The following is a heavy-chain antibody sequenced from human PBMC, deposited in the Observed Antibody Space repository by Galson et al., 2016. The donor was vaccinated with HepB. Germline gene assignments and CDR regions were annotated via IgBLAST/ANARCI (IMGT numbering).Heavy chain of an antibody. CDR2: FIHVLRIA. CDR3: TRESGAFVPFGY. V-gene: IGHV1-69*04. Sequence: SVKVSSKASGGIFSSYSISWVRQAPGQGLEWMGRFIHVLRIANSAQKFQGRVTITADKSKSESFLKLNSVTAADTAMYYCTRESGAFVPFGYWGQGALVTVS. J-gene: IGHJ4*02. D-gene: IGHD3-16*02. CDR1: GGIFSSYS.